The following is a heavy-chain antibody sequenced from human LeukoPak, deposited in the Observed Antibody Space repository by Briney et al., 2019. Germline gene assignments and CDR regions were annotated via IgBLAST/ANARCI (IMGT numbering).Heavy chain of an antibody. CDR2: IIPILGIA. V-gene: IGHV1-69*04. D-gene: IGHD2-15*01. CDR3: ARSSGGYVGYYFDY. CDR1: GGTFSSYA. Sequence: VASVKVSCKASGGTFSSYAISWVRQAPGQGLEWMGRIIPILGIANYAQKFQGRVTITADKSTSTAYMELSSLRSEDTAVYYCARSSGGYVGYYFDYWGQGTLVTVSS. J-gene: IGHJ4*02.